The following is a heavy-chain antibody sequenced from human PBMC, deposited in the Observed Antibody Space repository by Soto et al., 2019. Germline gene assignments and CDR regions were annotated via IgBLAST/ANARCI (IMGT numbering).Heavy chain of an antibody. CDR1: GGSISSGGYY. J-gene: IGHJ6*02. Sequence: TLSLTCTVSGGSISSGGYYWSWIRQHPGKGLEWIGYIYYSGSTYYNPSLKSRVTISVDTSKNRFSLKLSSVTAADTAVYYCASTNNLSSSSYYYYYGMDVWGQGTTVTVSS. CDR3: ASTNNLSSSSYYYYYGMDV. D-gene: IGHD6-6*01. V-gene: IGHV4-31*03. CDR2: IYYSGST.